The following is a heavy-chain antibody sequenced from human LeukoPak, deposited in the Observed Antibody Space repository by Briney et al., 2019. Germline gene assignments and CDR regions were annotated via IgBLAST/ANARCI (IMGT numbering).Heavy chain of an antibody. V-gene: IGHV4-39*07. CDR3: ASANTVTTSNWFDP. J-gene: IGHJ5*02. Sequence: KPSETLSLTCTVSGGSISSSSYYWGWIRQPPGKGLEWIGSIYYSGSTYYNPSLKSRVTISVDTSKNQFSLKLSSVTTADTAVYYCASANTVTTSNWFDPWGQGTLVTVSS. D-gene: IGHD4-17*01. CDR1: GGSISSSSYY. CDR2: IYYSGST.